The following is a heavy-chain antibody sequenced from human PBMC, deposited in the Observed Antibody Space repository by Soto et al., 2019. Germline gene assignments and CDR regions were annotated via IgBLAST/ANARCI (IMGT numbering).Heavy chain of an antibody. CDR1: SASIISEQR. Sequence: QMQLQESGPGLVKPSETLSLTCAVSSASIISEQRWSWVRQPPGKGLEWIGEIHHSGSTNNNPSLTSXXTXSXXKSQYQFSLTLDAVTAADTAVYSCARSFGWYAIDQWGQGTLVIGSS. CDR3: ARSFGWYAIDQ. D-gene: IGHD6-19*01. J-gene: IGHJ4*02. CDR2: IHHSGST. V-gene: IGHV4-4*02.